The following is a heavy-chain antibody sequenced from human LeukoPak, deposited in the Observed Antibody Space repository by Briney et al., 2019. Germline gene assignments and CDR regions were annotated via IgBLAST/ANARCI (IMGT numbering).Heavy chain of an antibody. CDR2: IIPIFGTA. CDR1: GGTFSSYA. V-gene: IGHV1-69*05. J-gene: IGHJ4*02. D-gene: IGHD6-19*01. CDR3: ARGAGQWLVLDY. Sequence: SVKVSCKASGGTFSSYAISWVRQAPGQGLEWMGGIIPIFGTANYAQKFQGRVTITTDESTSTAYMELSSLRSEDTAVYYCARGAGQWLVLDYWGQGTLVTVSS.